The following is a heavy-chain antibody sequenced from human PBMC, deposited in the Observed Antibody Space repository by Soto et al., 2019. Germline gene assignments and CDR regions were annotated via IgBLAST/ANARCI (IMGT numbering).Heavy chain of an antibody. D-gene: IGHD6-6*01. V-gene: IGHV3-21*01. CDR3: ARDSEQLGPDLYYYYGMDV. Sequence: PGGSLRLSCAASGFTFSSYSMNWVRQAPGKGLEWVSSISSSSSYIYYADSVKGRFTISRDNAKNSLYLQMNSLRAEDTAVYYCARDSEQLGPDLYYYYGMDVWGQGTTVTVSS. CDR2: ISSSSSYI. J-gene: IGHJ6*02. CDR1: GFTFSSYS.